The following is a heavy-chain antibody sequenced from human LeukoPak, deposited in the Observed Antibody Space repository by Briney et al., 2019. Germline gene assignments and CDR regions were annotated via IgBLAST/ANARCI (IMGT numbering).Heavy chain of an antibody. CDR2: IWYDGSNK. Sequence: GGSLRLSCAASGFTFSSYGMHWVRQAPGKGLEWVAVIWYDGSNKYYADSVKGRFTISRDNSKNTLYLQMNSLRAEDTAVYYCAKIPRIAAADHTPAYWGQGTLVTVSS. CDR1: GFTFSSYG. D-gene: IGHD6-13*01. V-gene: IGHV3-33*06. CDR3: AKIPRIAAADHTPAY. J-gene: IGHJ4*02.